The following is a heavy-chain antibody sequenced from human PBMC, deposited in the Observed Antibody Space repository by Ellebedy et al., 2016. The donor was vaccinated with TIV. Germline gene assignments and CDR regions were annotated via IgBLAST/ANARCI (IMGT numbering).Heavy chain of an antibody. CDR1: GFSFATYW. D-gene: IGHD1-14*01. Sequence: GESLKISXEASGFSFATYWMSWVRQAPGKGLEWVANINEDGSGKYYVFSVRGRFTISRDNARNSLFLQMNNLRVEDTATYYCARDGTINRGSDYWGQGSLVSVSS. CDR2: INEDGSGK. J-gene: IGHJ4*02. CDR3: ARDGTINRGSDY. V-gene: IGHV3-7*01.